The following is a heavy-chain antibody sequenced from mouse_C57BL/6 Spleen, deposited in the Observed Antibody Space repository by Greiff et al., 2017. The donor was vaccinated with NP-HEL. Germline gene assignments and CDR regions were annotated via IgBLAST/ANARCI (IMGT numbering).Heavy chain of an antibody. CDR3: ARRYYSNFYAMDY. CDR2: IDPSDSYT. J-gene: IGHJ4*01. Sequence: QVQLQQPGAELVMPGASVKLSCKASGYTFTSYWMHWVKQRPGQGLEWIGEIDPSDSYTNYNQKFKGKSTLTVDKSSSTAYMQLSSLTSADSAVYYCARRYYSNFYAMDYWGQGTSVTVSS. D-gene: IGHD2-5*01. V-gene: IGHV1-69*01. CDR1: GYTFTSYW.